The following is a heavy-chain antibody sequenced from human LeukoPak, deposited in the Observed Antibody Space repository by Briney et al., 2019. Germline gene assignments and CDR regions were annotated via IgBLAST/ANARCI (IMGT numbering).Heavy chain of an antibody. V-gene: IGHV3-30-3*01. J-gene: IGHJ4*02. CDR2: ISYDGSNK. CDR3: ARGYCTSSSCYNDY. Sequence: GGSLRLSCAASGFTFSSYAMHWVRQAPGKGLEWVAVISYDGSNKYYADSVRGRFTISRDNSKNTLYLQMNSLRAEDTAVYSCARGYCTSSSCYNDYWGQGTLVTVSS. CDR1: GFTFSSYA. D-gene: IGHD2-2*02.